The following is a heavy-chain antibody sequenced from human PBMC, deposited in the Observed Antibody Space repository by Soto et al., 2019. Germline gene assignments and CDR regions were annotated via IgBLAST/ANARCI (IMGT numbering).Heavy chain of an antibody. Sequence: SETLSLTCTVSGGSISSYYWSWIRQPPGKGLEWIGYIYYSGSTNYNPSLRSRVTISVDTSKNQFSLKLSSVTAADTAVYYCARALTRIAAAGTIEDYYYMDVWGKGTTVTVSS. CDR3: ARALTRIAAAGTIEDYYYMDV. V-gene: IGHV4-59*01. CDR2: IYYSGST. J-gene: IGHJ6*03. D-gene: IGHD6-13*01. CDR1: GGSISSYY.